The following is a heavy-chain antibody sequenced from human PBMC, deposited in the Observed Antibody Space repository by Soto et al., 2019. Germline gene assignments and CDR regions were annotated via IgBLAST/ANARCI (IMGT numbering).Heavy chain of an antibody. Sequence: QVQLQQWGAGLLKPSETLSLTCAVYGGSFSGYYWSWIRQPPGKGLEWIGEINHSGSTNYNPSLKSRVTISVATSKYQFYLKLRSVTAADTAVYYCARRARITMVRGGYGMDVWGQGTTVTVSS. CDR2: INHSGST. D-gene: IGHD3-10*01. CDR3: ARRARITMVRGGYGMDV. V-gene: IGHV4-34*01. J-gene: IGHJ6*02. CDR1: GGSFSGYY.